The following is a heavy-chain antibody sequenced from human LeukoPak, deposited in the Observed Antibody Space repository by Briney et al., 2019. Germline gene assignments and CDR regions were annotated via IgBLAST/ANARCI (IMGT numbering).Heavy chain of an antibody. CDR3: ARAPTTYYYDSSGYEILGGDFDY. CDR1: GGSISSGGYY. CDR2: IYYSGST. Sequence: PSQTLSLTCTVSGGSISSGGYYWSWIRQHPGKGLEWIGYIYYSGSTYYNPSLKSRVTISVDTSKNQFSLKLSSVTAADTAVYYCARAPTTYYYDSSGYEILGGDFDYWGQGTLVTVSS. D-gene: IGHD3-22*01. V-gene: IGHV4-30-4*08. J-gene: IGHJ4*02.